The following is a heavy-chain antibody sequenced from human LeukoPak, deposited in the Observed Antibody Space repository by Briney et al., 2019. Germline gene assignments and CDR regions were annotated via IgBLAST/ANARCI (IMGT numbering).Heavy chain of an antibody. CDR2: VARDGGAK. J-gene: IGHJ4*02. D-gene: IGHD6-19*01. V-gene: IGHV3-30*03. CDR3: AREATWGQWYFDH. Sequence: GTSLRLSCVASGFSFSNHGTHWVRQAPGKGLEWVSVVARDGGAKFYADSVKGRFTLSRDNSKNMFFLQMNFLTVEDTAIYYCAREATWGQWYFDHWGQGTPVIVSS. CDR1: GFSFSNHG.